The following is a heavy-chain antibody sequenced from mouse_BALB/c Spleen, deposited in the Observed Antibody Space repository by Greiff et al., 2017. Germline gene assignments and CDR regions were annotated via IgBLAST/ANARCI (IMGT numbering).Heavy chain of an antibody. V-gene: IGHV14-1*02. J-gene: IGHJ2*01. Sequence: VQLQQSGAELVRPGALVKLSCKASGFNINDYYMHWVKQRPEQGLEWIGWIDPENGNTIYDPKFQGKASITADTSSNTAYLQLSSLTSEDTAVYYCSRSDGYYVGYWGQGTTLTVSA. D-gene: IGHD2-3*01. CDR1: GFNINDYY. CDR2: IDPENGNT. CDR3: SRSDGYYVGY.